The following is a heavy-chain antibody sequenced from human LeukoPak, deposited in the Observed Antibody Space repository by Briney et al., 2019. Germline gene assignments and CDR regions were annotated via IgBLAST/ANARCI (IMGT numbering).Heavy chain of an antibody. Sequence: PGGSLRLSCAASGFTFSDYYMSWIRQAPGKGLEWVSYISSSGSTIYYADSVKGRYTISRDNAKNSLYLQMNSLRAEDTAVYYCASTHHFIDSSGWYDDAFDIWGQGTMVTVSS. D-gene: IGHD6-19*01. J-gene: IGHJ3*02. CDR3: ASTHHFIDSSGWYDDAFDI. V-gene: IGHV3-11*01. CDR1: GFTFSDYY. CDR2: ISSSGSTI.